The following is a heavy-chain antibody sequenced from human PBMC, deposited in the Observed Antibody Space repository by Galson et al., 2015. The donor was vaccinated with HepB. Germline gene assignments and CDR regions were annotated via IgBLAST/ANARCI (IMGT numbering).Heavy chain of an antibody. CDR2: INPSGGST. J-gene: IGHJ6*02. V-gene: IGHV1-46*01. CDR3: ARGVGFTRVSGRPDYYYGMDV. Sequence: SVKVSCKASGYTFTSYHMHWVRQAPGQGLEWMGIINPSGGSTSYAQKFQGRVTMTRDTSTSTVYMELSSLRSEDTAVYYCARGVGFTRVSGRPDYYYGMDVWGQGTTVTVSS. D-gene: IGHD3-10*01. CDR1: GYTFTSYH.